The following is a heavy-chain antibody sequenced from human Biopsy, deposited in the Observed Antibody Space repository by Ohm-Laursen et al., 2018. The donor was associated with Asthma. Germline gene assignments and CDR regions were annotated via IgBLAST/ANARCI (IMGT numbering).Heavy chain of an antibody. D-gene: IGHD3-3*01. CDR2: ISSSSSTI. Sequence: SLRLSCAASGFTFSSYSMNWVRQAPGKGLEWVSYISSSSSTIYDADSVKGRFTISRDNSKNTLYLQMNSLRAEDTAVYYCASQSSGPDFWSGYYYFDYWGQGTLVTVSS. CDR3: ASQSSGPDFWSGYYYFDY. J-gene: IGHJ4*02. V-gene: IGHV3-48*01. CDR1: GFTFSSYS.